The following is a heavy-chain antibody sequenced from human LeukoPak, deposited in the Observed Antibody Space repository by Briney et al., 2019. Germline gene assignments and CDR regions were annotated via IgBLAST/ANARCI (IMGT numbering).Heavy chain of an antibody. Sequence: GGSLRLSCAASGFTFSSYAMSWVRQAPGKGLEWVSAISGSGGSTYYADSVKGRFTISRDNSKNTLYLKMNSLRAEDRAVYYCAKAPLYQLLFSDYWGQGTLVTVSS. J-gene: IGHJ4*02. CDR1: GFTFSSYA. CDR2: ISGSGGST. V-gene: IGHV3-23*01. D-gene: IGHD2-2*01. CDR3: AKAPLYQLLFSDY.